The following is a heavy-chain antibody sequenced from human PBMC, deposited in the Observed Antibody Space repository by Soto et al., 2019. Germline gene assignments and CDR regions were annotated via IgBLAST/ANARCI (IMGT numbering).Heavy chain of an antibody. CDR3: AKWEDYGSGTSLLY. J-gene: IGHJ4*02. CDR1: GFSLSTSA. D-gene: IGHD3-10*01. Sequence: EVQLLESGGGLVQPGGSLRLFCTASGFSLSTSAMSWVRQAPGRGLEWVSGNSGSGGDTHYADSVKGRFTLSRHNSKNTLYLQMNSLRAEDTAVYYCAKWEDYGSGTSLLYWGQGTLVTVSS. CDR2: NSGSGGDT. V-gene: IGHV3-23*01.